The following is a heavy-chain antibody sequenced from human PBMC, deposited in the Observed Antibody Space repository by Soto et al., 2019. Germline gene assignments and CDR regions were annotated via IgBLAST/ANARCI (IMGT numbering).Heavy chain of an antibody. Sequence: EVQLLESGGGLVQPGGSLRLSCAASGFTFSSYAMSWVRQAPGKGLEWVSAISGSGGSTYYADSVKGRFTISRDNSKNTVYLQMESLRAEDTAVYYCAKRDWGGWYFDLWGRGTLVTVSS. J-gene: IGHJ2*01. CDR2: ISGSGGST. CDR3: AKRDWGGWYFDL. D-gene: IGHD7-27*01. V-gene: IGHV3-23*01. CDR1: GFTFSSYA.